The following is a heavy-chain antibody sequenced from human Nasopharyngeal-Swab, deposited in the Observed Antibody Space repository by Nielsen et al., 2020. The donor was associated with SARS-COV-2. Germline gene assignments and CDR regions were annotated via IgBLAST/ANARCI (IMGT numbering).Heavy chain of an antibody. D-gene: IGHD3-10*01. CDR3: AKDKEDLRGVGSYDY. CDR2: ISGSGGGT. J-gene: IGHJ4*02. CDR1: GFTFSDYY. Sequence: GESLKISCAASGFTFSDYYMSWIRQAPGKGLEWVSHISGSGGGTYYTDSVKGRFTISRDNSKNTLHLHMSSLRAEDTAVYYCAKDKEDLRGVGSYDYWGQGTLVTVSS. V-gene: IGHV3-23*01.